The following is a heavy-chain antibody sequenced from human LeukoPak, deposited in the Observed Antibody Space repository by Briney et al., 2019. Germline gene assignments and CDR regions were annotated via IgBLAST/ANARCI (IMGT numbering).Heavy chain of an antibody. J-gene: IGHJ3*02. D-gene: IGHD3-16*02. CDR1: GGSISSYY. CDR2: IYYSGST. Sequence: NPSETLSLTCTVSGGSISSYYWSWIRQPPGKGLEWIGYIYYSGSTNYNPSLKSRVTISVDTSKNQFSLKLSSVTAADTAVYYCARTYDYVWGSYRKHYAFDIWGQGTMVTVSS. V-gene: IGHV4-59*01. CDR3: ARTYDYVWGSYRKHYAFDI.